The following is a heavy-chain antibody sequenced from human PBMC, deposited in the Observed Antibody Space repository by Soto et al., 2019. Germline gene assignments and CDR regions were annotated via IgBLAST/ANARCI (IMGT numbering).Heavy chain of an antibody. Sequence: EVQLVDSGGGLVQPGGSLRLSCAASGFTCSRYCMNWLRQAPGKGLEWVANIKQDGREKDYVDSVKGRFTISRDNDKTSLYLQMNSLRVEDTAVYYSARDGGYDYGSGNFYNDYWGQGTLVIVSS. CDR2: IKQDGREK. CDR3: ARDGGYDYGSGNFYNDY. J-gene: IGHJ4*02. V-gene: IGHV3-7*01. D-gene: IGHD3-10*01. CDR1: GFTCSRYC.